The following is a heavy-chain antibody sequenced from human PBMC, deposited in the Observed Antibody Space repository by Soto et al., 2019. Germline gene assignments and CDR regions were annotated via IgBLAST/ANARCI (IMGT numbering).Heavy chain of an antibody. J-gene: IGHJ6*02. Sequence: KVSCKASGYTFTGYYMHWVRQAPGQGLELMGWINPNSGGTNYAQKFQGWVTMTRDTSISTAYMELSRLRSDDTAVYYCAYSSSPPGSYGMDVWGQGTTVTVSS. V-gene: IGHV1-2*04. CDR2: INPNSGGT. D-gene: IGHD6-6*01. CDR1: GYTFTGYY. CDR3: AYSSSPPGSYGMDV.